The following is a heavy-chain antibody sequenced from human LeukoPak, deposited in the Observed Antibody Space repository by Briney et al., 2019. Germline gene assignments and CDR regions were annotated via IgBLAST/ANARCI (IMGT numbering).Heavy chain of an antibody. CDR3: ARPPAAGTEMDY. CDR1: GFTFSSYG. CDR2: IRYDGNNK. J-gene: IGHJ4*02. D-gene: IGHD6-13*01. Sequence: GGSLRLSCAASGFTFSSYGMHWVRQAPGKELEWVAFIRYDGNNKYYADSVKGRFTISRDNSKNTLYLQMNSLRAEDTAVYYCARPPAAGTEMDYWGQGTLVTVSS. V-gene: IGHV3-30*02.